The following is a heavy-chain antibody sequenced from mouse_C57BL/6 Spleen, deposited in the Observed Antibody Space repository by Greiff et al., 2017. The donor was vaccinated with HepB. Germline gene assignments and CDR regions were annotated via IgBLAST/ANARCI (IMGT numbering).Heavy chain of an antibody. Sequence: VQLQQPGAELVKPGASVKLSCKASGYTFTSYWMHWVKQRPGQGLEWIGMIHPNSGSTNYNEKFKSKATLTVDKSSSTAYMQLSSLTSEDSAVYYCARTAYYSNYIWFAYWGQGTLVTVSA. CDR2: IHPNSGST. V-gene: IGHV1-64*01. CDR1: GYTFTSYW. CDR3: ARTAYYSNYIWFAY. J-gene: IGHJ3*01. D-gene: IGHD2-5*01.